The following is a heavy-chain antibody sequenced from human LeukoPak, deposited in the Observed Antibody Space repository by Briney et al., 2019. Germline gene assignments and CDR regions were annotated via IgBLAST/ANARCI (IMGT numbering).Heavy chain of an antibody. CDR3: ARGGMLRGAQLDY. D-gene: IGHD3-10*01. J-gene: IGHJ4*02. CDR1: GFTFSSYA. V-gene: IGHV3-23*01. Sequence: GGSLRLSCAASGFTFSSYAMSWVRQAPGKGLEWVSAISGSGGSTYYADSVKGRFTISRDNSKNTLYLQMNSLRAEDTAVYYCARGGMLRGAQLDYWGQGTLVTVSS. CDR2: ISGSGGST.